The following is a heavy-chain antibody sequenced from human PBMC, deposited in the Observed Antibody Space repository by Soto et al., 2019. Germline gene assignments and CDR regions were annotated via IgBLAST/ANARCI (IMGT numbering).Heavy chain of an antibody. CDR3: AHRGHSSAKYNWFDP. V-gene: IGHV2-5*01. CDR1: GFSLSTSGVG. Sequence: SGPTLVNPTQTLTLTCTFSGFSLSTSGVGVGWIRQPPGKALEWLALIYWNDDKSYSPSLKSRLTITKDTSKNQVVLTMTNMDPVDTATYYCAHRGHSSAKYNWFDPWGQGTLVTVSS. D-gene: IGHD5-18*01. CDR2: IYWNDDK. J-gene: IGHJ5*02.